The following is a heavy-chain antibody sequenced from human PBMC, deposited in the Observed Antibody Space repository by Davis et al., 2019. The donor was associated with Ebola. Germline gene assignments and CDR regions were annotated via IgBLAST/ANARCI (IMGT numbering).Heavy chain of an antibody. Sequence: PGGSLRLSCAASGFTFSSDFMHWVRQAPGKGLEWVSVIYSGGSTYYADSVKGRFTISRDNSKNTLYLQMNSLRAEDTAVYYCASLGIAARRAVDYWGQGTLVTVSS. V-gene: IGHV3-53*01. D-gene: IGHD6-6*01. CDR3: ASLGIAARRAVDY. CDR2: IYSGGST. J-gene: IGHJ4*02. CDR1: GFTFSSDF.